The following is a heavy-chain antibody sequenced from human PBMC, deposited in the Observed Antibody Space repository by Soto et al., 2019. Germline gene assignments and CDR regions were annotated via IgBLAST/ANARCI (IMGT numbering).Heavy chain of an antibody. J-gene: IGHJ6*04. CDR2: ISSSSSTI. D-gene: IGHD3-3*01. V-gene: IGHV3-48*01. CDR1: GFTFSSYS. Sequence: PGGSLRLSCAASGFTFSSYSMNWVRQAPGKGLEWVSYISSSSSTIYYADSVKGRFTISRDNAKNSLYLQMNSLRAEDTAVYYCASDLPIFGVVPEPMDVWGKGTTVTVSS. CDR3: ASDLPIFGVVPEPMDV.